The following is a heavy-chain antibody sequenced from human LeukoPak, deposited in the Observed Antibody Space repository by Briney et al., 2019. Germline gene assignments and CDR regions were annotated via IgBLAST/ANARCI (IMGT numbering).Heavy chain of an antibody. CDR2: ISYDGSNK. Sequence: SCKASGGTFSSYGMHWVRQAPGKGLEWVAVISYDGSNKYYADSVKGRFTISRDNSKNTLYLQMNSLRAEDTAVYYCAGALAAAGPSGWFDPWGQGTLVTVSS. CDR3: AGALAAAGPSGWFDP. J-gene: IGHJ5*02. CDR1: GGTFSSYG. V-gene: IGHV3-30*03. D-gene: IGHD6-13*01.